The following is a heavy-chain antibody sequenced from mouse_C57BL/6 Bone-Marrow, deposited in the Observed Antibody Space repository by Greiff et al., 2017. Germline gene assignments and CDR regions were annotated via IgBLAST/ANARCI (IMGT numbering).Heavy chain of an antibody. Sequence: QVQLQQSGAELARPGASVKMSCKASGYTFTSYTMHWVKQRPGQGLEWIGYINPSSGYTKYNQKFKDKATLTADKSSSTAYRQLSSLTSEDSAVYYCAYDGSKGYWGQGTTLTVSS. V-gene: IGHV1-4*01. CDR3: AYDGSKGY. D-gene: IGHD1-1*01. CDR1: GYTFTSYT. J-gene: IGHJ2*01. CDR2: INPSSGYT.